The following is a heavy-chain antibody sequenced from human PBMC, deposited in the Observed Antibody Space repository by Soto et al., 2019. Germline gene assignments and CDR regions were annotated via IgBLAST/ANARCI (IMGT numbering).Heavy chain of an antibody. D-gene: IGHD3-10*01. Sequence: ASVKVSCKASGYTFTGYYMHWVRQAPGQGLEWMGWINPNSGGTNYAQKFQGWVTMTRDTSISTAYMELSRLRSDDTAVYYCARDLNRYGSGRYYFDYWGQGTLVTVSS. J-gene: IGHJ4*02. CDR3: ARDLNRYGSGRYYFDY. CDR1: GYTFTGYY. V-gene: IGHV1-2*04. CDR2: INPNSGGT.